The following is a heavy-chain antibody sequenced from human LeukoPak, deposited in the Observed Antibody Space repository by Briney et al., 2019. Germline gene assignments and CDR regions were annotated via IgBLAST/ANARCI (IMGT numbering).Heavy chain of an antibody. V-gene: IGHV3-53*04. Sequence: PGGSLRLSCAASGFTVSSNYMSWVRQAPGKGLEWVSVIYSGGSTYYADSVKGRFTISRHNSKNTLYLQMNSLRAEDTAVYYCASAPGIAAAVYAFDIWGQGTVVTVSS. CDR1: GFTVSSNY. D-gene: IGHD6-13*01. CDR2: IYSGGST. J-gene: IGHJ3*02. CDR3: ASAPGIAAAVYAFDI.